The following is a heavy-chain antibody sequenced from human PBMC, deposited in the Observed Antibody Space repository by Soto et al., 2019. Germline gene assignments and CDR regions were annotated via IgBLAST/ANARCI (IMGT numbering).Heavy chain of an antibody. D-gene: IGHD2-15*01. CDR2: MNPNSGNT. CDR1: GYTFTSYD. V-gene: IGHV1-8*01. Sequence: QVQLVQSGAEVKKPGASVKVSCKASGYTFTSYDINWVRQATGQGLEWMGWMNPNSGNTGYAQKFQVRVTMTRNTSISTAYMELSSLRSEDTAVYYCARVHCSGGSCYSGSGWFDPWGQGTLVTVSS. CDR3: ARVHCSGGSCYSGSGWFDP. J-gene: IGHJ5*02.